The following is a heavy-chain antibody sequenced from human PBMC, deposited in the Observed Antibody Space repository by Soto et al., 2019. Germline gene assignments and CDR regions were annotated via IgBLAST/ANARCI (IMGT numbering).Heavy chain of an antibody. CDR2: IYPGGST. D-gene: IGHD3-3*01. V-gene: IGHV4-4*07. CDR3: ARAHDFWGGRQHPFDS. CDR1: GGSISDYY. Sequence: PSETLSLTCTVSGGSISDYYWSWIRQPAGKGLEWIGRIYPGGSTNYNPSLKSRVTMSVDTSKNQFSLKLSSVTAADTAVYYCARAHDFWGGRQHPFDSWGQGTLVTVSS. J-gene: IGHJ4*02.